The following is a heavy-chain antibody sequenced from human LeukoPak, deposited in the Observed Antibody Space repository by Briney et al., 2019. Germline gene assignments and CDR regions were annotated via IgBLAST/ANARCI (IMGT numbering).Heavy chain of an antibody. D-gene: IGHD3-22*01. CDR2: ISSSSSYI. CDR1: GFMFSRYS. J-gene: IGHJ2*01. Sequence: PGGSLRLSCAASGFMFSRYSMNWVRQAPGKGLEWVSSISSSSSYIYYADSVKGRFTISRDNARNSLFLQMNSLRAEDTAVYYCAKDRSYDYWYFDLWGRGTLVTVSS. V-gene: IGHV3-21*01. CDR3: AKDRSYDYWYFDL.